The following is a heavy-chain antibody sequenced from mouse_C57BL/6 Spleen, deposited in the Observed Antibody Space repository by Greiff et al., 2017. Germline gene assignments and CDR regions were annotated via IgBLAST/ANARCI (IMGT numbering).Heavy chain of an antibody. CDR1: GYTFTSYW. J-gene: IGHJ2*01. V-gene: IGHV1-69*01. Sequence: QVQLQQPGAELVMPGASVKLSCKASGYTFTSYWMHWVKQRPGQGLEWIGEIDPSDSYTNYNQKFKGKSTLTVDKSSSTAYMQLSSLTSEDSAVYYCAKKEGTGTEGSLDYWGQGTTLTVSS. CDR3: AKKEGTGTEGSLDY. D-gene: IGHD4-1*01. CDR2: IDPSDSYT.